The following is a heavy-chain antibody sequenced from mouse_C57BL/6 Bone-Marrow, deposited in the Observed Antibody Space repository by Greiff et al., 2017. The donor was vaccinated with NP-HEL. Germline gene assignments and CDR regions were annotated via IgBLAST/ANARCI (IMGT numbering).Heavy chain of an antibody. D-gene: IGHD2-4*01. V-gene: IGHV7-3*01. J-gene: IGHJ4*01. Sequence: EVKVVESGGGLVQPGGSLSLSCAASGFTFTDYYMSWVRQPPGKALEWLGFIRNKANGYTTEYSASMKGRFTISRDNSQSILYLQMNALRAEDSATYYCAMSIYYDYADDPFYAMDYWGQGTSVTVSS. CDR3: AMSIYYDYADDPFYAMDY. CDR2: IRNKANGYTT. CDR1: GFTFTDYY.